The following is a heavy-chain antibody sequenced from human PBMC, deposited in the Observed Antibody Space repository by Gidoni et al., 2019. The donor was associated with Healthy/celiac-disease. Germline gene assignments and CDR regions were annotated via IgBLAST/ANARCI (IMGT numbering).Heavy chain of an antibody. V-gene: IGHV5-51*01. CDR2: IYPGDSDT. CDR3: ARQGVLRDGSGSYYGNYYYYGMDV. CDR1: GYSFTSYW. J-gene: IGHJ6*02. D-gene: IGHD3-10*01. Sequence: EVQLVQSGAEVKKPGESLKISCKGSGYSFTSYWIGWVRQMPGKGLEWMGIIYPGDSDTRYSPSFQGQVTISADKSISTAYLQWSSLKASDTAMYYCARQGVLRDGSGSYYGNYYYYGMDVWGQGTTVTVSS.